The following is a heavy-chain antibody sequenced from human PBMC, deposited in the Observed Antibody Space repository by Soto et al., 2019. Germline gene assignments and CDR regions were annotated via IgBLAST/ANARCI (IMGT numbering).Heavy chain of an antibody. CDR3: AALIAAAVVAY. J-gene: IGHJ4*02. CDR1: GFTVSSNY. D-gene: IGHD6-13*01. Sequence: EVQLVESGGGLVQPGGSLRLSCAASGFTVSSNYMSWVRQAPGKGLEWVSVIYSGGYTYYADSVKGRFTISRDNSKNTLYLPMNSLTAEDTAVYSCAALIAAAVVAYWGQGTLVTVSS. CDR2: IYSGGYT. V-gene: IGHV3-66*01.